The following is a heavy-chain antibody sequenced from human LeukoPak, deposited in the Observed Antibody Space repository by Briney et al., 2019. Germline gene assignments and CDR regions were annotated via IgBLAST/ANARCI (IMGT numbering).Heavy chain of an antibody. V-gene: IGHV1-18*01. CDR3: ARAGTAYGSGRWFDP. D-gene: IGHD3-10*01. J-gene: IGHJ5*02. CDR1: GYTFTSYG. Sequence: ASVKVSCKASGYTFTSYGISWVRQAPGQGLEWMAWISAYNGNTNFAQKFQGRVTMTKDTSTSTAYMELRSLRSDDTAVYYCARAGTAYGSGRWFDPWGQGSLVTVSS. CDR2: ISAYNGNT.